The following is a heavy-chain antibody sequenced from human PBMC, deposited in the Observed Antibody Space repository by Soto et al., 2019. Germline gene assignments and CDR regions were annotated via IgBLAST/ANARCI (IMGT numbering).Heavy chain of an antibody. CDR2: IYSGGST. CDR1: GFTVSSNY. J-gene: IGHJ4*02. CDR3: ARVGYCSSTSCPG. V-gene: IGHV3-53*04. Sequence: GGSLRLSCSASGFTVSSNYMSWVRQAPGKGLEWVSVIYSGGSTYYADSVKGRFTISRHNSKNTLYLQMNSLRSEDTAVYYCARVGYCSSTSCPGWGQGTLVTVSS. D-gene: IGHD2-2*01.